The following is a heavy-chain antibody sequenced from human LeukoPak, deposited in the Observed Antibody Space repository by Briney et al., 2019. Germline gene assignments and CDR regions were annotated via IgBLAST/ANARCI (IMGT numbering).Heavy chain of an antibody. J-gene: IGHJ5*01. Sequence: PSETLSLTCTVSGGSMTTDSRNWIRLPAGKGLEWIGRISASGNTNYNPSLFTRVTMSIDSSENQFSLKLNSVTAADTAVYFCARAPVQDLSLVGWFDSWGEGTLVIVSS. CDR2: ISASGNT. D-gene: IGHD2-2*01. CDR3: ARAPVQDLSLVGWFDS. CDR1: GGSMTTDS. V-gene: IGHV4-4*07.